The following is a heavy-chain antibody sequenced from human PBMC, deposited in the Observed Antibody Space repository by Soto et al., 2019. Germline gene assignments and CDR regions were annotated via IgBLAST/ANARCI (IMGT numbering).Heavy chain of an antibody. CDR3: ARDSGLGYCSSTSCSRGWFDP. CDR2: INAGNGNT. V-gene: IGHV1-3*01. J-gene: IGHJ5*02. Sequence: QVQLVQSGAEVKKPGASVKVSCKASGYTFTSYAMHCVRQAPGQRLEWMGWINAGNGNTTYSQKFQGRVTITRDTSASTAYMELSSLRSEDTAVYYCARDSGLGYCSSTSCSRGWFDPWGQGTLVTVSS. D-gene: IGHD2-2*01. CDR1: GYTFTSYA.